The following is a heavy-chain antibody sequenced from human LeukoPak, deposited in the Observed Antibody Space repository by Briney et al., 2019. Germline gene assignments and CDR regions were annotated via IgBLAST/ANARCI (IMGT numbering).Heavy chain of an antibody. Sequence: SETLSLTCAVSGGSISSSNWWSWVRQPPGKGLEWIGEIYHSGSTNYNPSLKSRVTISVDKSKNQFSLKLSSVTAADTAVYYCARDYYGSGSYYFGHWGQGTLVTVSS. J-gene: IGHJ4*02. D-gene: IGHD3-10*01. V-gene: IGHV4-4*02. CDR3: ARDYYGSGSYYFGH. CDR1: GGSISSSNW. CDR2: IYHSGST.